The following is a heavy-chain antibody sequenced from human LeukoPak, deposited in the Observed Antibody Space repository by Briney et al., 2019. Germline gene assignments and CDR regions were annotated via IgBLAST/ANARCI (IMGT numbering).Heavy chain of an antibody. CDR2: INPKSGGK. CDR3: ASSSYFDLDAFDI. CDR1: GYTFSDFH. D-gene: IGHD2-2*01. J-gene: IGHJ3*02. V-gene: IGHV1-2*02. Sequence: ASVKVSCKASGYTFSDFHMHWVRQAPGKGLEWMGWINPKSGGKNYAQKLQGRVTLSRDTSISTAYMELTRLRSDYAAVYYCASSSYFDLDAFDIWGQGTMVTVSS.